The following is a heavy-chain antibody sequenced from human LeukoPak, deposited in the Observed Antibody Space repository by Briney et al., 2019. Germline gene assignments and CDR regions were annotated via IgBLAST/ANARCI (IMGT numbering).Heavy chain of an antibody. CDR3: ARGHGFVAGTLWFDP. V-gene: IGHV1-18*04. D-gene: IGHD6-19*01. Sequence: GASVKVSCKASGYTFTGYYMHWVRQAPGQGLEWMGWISAYNGNTNYAQKLQGRVTMTTDTSTSTAYMELSSLRSEDTAVYYCARGHGFVAGTLWFDPWGQGTLVTVSS. CDR2: ISAYNGNT. CDR1: GYTFTGYY. J-gene: IGHJ5*02.